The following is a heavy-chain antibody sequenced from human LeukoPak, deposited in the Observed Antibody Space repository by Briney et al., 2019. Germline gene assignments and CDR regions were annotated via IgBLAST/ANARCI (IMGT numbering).Heavy chain of an antibody. CDR2: IRSKANSYAT. D-gene: IGHD6-13*01. CDR1: GFTFSGSA. V-gene: IGHV3-73*01. CDR3: WGVAAAGTKLYYFDY. Sequence: GGSLGLSCAASGFTFSGSAMHWVRQASGKGLEWVGRIRSKANSYATAYAASVKGRFTTSRDDSKNTAYLQMNSLKTEDTAVYYCWGVAAAGTKLYYFDYWGQGTLVTVSS. J-gene: IGHJ4*02.